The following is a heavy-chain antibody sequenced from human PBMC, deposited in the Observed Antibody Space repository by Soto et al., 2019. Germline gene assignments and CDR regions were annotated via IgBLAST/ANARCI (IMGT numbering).Heavy chain of an antibody. Sequence: ASVKVSCKAPADTFTSYYIHWVRQAPGHGLEWMGIINPNGGSTRFAQTFQGRITMTTDTSTSTVYMELRSLRSEDTAVYYCARGRGYSGYDYPLELDYWGQGTLVTVSS. J-gene: IGHJ4*02. CDR3: ARGRGYSGYDYPLELDY. CDR2: INPNGGST. V-gene: IGHV1-46*01. D-gene: IGHD5-12*01. CDR1: ADTFTSYY.